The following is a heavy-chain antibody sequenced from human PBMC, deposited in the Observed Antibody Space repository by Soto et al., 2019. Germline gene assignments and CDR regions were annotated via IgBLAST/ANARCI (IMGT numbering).Heavy chain of an antibody. CDR2: IYYSGST. CDR3: ARAARGYSYFDY. V-gene: IGHV4-59*01. CDR1: GGSISSYY. D-gene: IGHD5-18*01. J-gene: IGHJ4*02. Sequence: SETLSLTCTVSGGSISSYYWSWIRQPPGKGLEWIGYIYYSGSTNYNPSLKSRVTISVDTSKNQFSLTLNSVTAADTAVYYCARAARGYSYFDYWGQGTLVTVSS.